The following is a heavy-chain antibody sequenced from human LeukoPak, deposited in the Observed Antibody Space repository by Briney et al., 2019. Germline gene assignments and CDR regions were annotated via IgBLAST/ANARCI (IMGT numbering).Heavy chain of an antibody. CDR3: ARVSGVVVMPSGY. Sequence: ASVKVSCKASGYTFTGYYMHWVRQAPGQGLEWMGWINPNSGGTNYAQKFQGRVTMTRDTSISTAYMELSRLRSDDTAVYYCARVSGVVVMPSGYWGQGTLVTVSS. J-gene: IGHJ4*02. CDR2: INPNSGGT. CDR1: GYTFTGYY. V-gene: IGHV1-2*02. D-gene: IGHD3-22*01.